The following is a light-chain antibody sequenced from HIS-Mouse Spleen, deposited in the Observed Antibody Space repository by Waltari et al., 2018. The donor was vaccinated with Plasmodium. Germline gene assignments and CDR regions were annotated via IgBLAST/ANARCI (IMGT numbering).Light chain of an antibody. CDR1: RSVSSN. CDR3: QQYNNWPRGT. J-gene: IGKJ1*01. CDR2: GAS. Sequence: EIVMTQSPATLSVSPGERATLSCRASRSVSSNLAWYQQKPGQAPRPLIYGASTRATGIPARFSGSGSGTEFTLTISSMQSEDFAVYYCQQYNNWPRGTFGQGTKVEIK. V-gene: IGKV3-15*01.